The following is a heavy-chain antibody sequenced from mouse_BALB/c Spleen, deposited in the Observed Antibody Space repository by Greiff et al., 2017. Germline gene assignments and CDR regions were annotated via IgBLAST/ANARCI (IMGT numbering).Heavy chain of an antibody. CDR1: GFTFSSYA. J-gene: IGHJ1*01. CDR3: ARGEDYYGSSYGGYFDV. D-gene: IGHD1-1*01. Sequence: EVKVVESGGGLVKPGGSLKLSCAASGFTFSSYAMSWVRQTPEKRLEWVASISSGGSTYYPDSVKGRFTISRDNARNILYLQMSSLRSEDTAMYYCARGEDYYGSSYGGYFDVWGAGTTVTVSS. V-gene: IGHV5-6-5*01. CDR2: ISSGGST.